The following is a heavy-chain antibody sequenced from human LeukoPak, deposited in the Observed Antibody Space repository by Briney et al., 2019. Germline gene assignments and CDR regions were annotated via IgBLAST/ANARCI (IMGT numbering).Heavy chain of an antibody. CDR3: AAEHEKVDYRSTWFDP. Sequence: ASVKVSCKVSGSTLTELSMHWVRQAPGKGLEWMGGFDPEDGETFYAQDFQGRVIMTEDTSTDTAYMELSSLRSEDTAVYYCAAEHEKVDYRSTWFDPWGQGTLVTVSS. J-gene: IGHJ5*02. CDR2: FDPEDGET. CDR1: GSTLTELS. D-gene: IGHD4/OR15-4a*01. V-gene: IGHV1-24*01.